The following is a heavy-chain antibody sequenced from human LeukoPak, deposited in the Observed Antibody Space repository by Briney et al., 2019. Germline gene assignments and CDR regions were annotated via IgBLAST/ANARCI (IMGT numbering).Heavy chain of an antibody. D-gene: IGHD4-11*01. CDR3: AREKGSSNYDS. CDR2: INGDGSST. V-gene: IGHV3-74*03. J-gene: IGHJ5*01. CDR1: GFTFNTYW. Sequence: GGSLRLSCAASGFTFNTYWIHWVRQVPGKGLVCVSRINGDGSSTAYADSVKGRFTISRDNAKNTLYLQMNSLRAEDTAVYYCAREKGSSNYDSWGQGTLVTVSS.